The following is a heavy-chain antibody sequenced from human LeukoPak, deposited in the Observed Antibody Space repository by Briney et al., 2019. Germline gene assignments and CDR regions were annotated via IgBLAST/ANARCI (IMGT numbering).Heavy chain of an antibody. D-gene: IGHD3-9*01. Sequence: GASVKVSRKSSGYTFTGYYMHWVRQAPGQGLAWMGWINPNSGGTNYAQKFQGRVTMTRDTSISTAYMELSRLRSDDTAVYYCARVRTAGYYDILTGYRVFDYWGQGTLVTVSS. V-gene: IGHV1-2*02. CDR1: GYTFTGYY. CDR3: ARVRTAGYYDILTGYRVFDY. CDR2: INPNSGGT. J-gene: IGHJ4*02.